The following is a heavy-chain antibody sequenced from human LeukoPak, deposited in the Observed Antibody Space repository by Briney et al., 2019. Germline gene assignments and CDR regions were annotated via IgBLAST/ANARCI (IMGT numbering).Heavy chain of an antibody. D-gene: IGHD1-26*01. CDR3: AADLRSYLKADY. J-gene: IGHJ4*02. CDR1: GYTFTSYD. CDR2: IVVGSGNT. Sequence: ASVKVSCKASGYTFTSYDINWVRQATGQGLEWIGWIVVGSGNTNYAQKFQERVTITRDMSTSTAYMELSSLRSEDTAVYYCAADLRSYLKADYWGQGTLVTVSS. V-gene: IGHV1-58*02.